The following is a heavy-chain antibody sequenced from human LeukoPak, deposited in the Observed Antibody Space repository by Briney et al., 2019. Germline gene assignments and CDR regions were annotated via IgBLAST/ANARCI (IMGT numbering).Heavy chain of an antibody. CDR1: GFTFSSYA. CDR3: AKAMIRRVLLCFREPFDP. CDR2: ISGSGGST. V-gene: IGHV3-23*01. Sequence: GGSLRLSCAASGFTFSSYAMSWVRQAPGKGLEWVSAISGSGGSTYYADSVKGRFTISRDNSKNTLYLQMNSLRAEDTAVYYCAKAMIRRVLLCFREPFDPWGQGTLVSVSS. D-gene: IGHD3-10*01. J-gene: IGHJ5*02.